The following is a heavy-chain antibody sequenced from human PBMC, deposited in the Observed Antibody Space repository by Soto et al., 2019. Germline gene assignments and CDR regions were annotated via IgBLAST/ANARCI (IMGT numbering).Heavy chain of an antibody. CDR1: GYTFTSYG. J-gene: IGHJ3*02. CDR2: ISAYNGNT. D-gene: IGHD5-12*01. CDR3: ARGNRWLQWDAFDI. V-gene: IGHV1-18*01. Sequence: ASVKVSCKASGYTFTSYGISWVRQAPGQGLEWMGWISAYNGNTNYAQKLQGRVTMTTDTSTSTAYMELRSLRSGDTAVYYCARGNRWLQWDAFDIWGQGTMVTVSS.